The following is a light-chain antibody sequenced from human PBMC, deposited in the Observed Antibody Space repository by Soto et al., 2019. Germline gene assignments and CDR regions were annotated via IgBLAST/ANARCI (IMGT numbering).Light chain of an antibody. CDR3: QQYDNWPLT. CDR2: GAS. J-gene: IGKJ3*01. CDR1: QSVGSN. Sequence: EVVMTQSPATLSVSPGERATLSCRASQSVGSNLAWYQQKPGQAPRLLIYGASSRPTGIPARFSGSESGTEFTLTISSLQYEDFGVYYCQQYDNWPLTFGRGTKVDIK. V-gene: IGKV3-15*01.